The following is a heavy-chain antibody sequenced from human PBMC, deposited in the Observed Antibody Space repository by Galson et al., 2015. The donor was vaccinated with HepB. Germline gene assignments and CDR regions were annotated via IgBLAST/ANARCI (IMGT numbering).Heavy chain of an antibody. D-gene: IGHD2-8*01. Sequence: SVKVSCKASGYTFTNYGINWVRQAPGQGLEWMGWVSAYNGNTNYAQKFQVRVTMTTDTSTSTAYMELRSLRSDDTAVYYSASRQRYCTPLGCAYYLDYWGQGTLVTVSS. CDR2: VSAYNGNT. CDR3: ASRQRYCTPLGCAYYLDY. V-gene: IGHV1-18*01. CDR1: GYTFTNYG. J-gene: IGHJ4*02.